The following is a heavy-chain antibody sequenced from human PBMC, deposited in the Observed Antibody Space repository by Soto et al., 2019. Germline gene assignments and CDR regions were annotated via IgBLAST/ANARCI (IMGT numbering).Heavy chain of an antibody. CDR1: GFTFSSYA. V-gene: IGHV3-23*01. Sequence: GGSLRLSCAASGFTFSSYAMSWVRQAPGKGLEWVSTISGSGGGTYYADSMKGRFTISRDNSKNTLYLQMYSLRVEDTTVYYCARESDHWGQGTRVTVSA. CDR3: ARESDH. CDR2: ISGSGGGT. J-gene: IGHJ4*02.